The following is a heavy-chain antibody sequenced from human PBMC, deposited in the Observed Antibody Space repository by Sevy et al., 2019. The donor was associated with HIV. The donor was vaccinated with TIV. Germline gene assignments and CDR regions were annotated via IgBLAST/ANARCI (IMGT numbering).Heavy chain of an antibody. CDR1: GFTVSSNY. D-gene: IGHD3-22*01. J-gene: IGHJ4*02. CDR2: IYSGGST. V-gene: IGHV3-53*01. Sequence: GGSLRLSCAASGFTVSSNYMSWVRQAPGKGLEWVSVIYSGGSTYYADSVKGRFTISRDNSKNTLYLQMNSLGAEDTAVYYCAGVGFDSSGYYNRGGYFDYWGQGTLVTVSS. CDR3: AGVGFDSSGYYNRGGYFDY.